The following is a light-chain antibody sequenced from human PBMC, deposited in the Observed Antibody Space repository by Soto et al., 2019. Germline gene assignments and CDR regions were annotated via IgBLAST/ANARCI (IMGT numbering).Light chain of an antibody. Sequence: AIQLTQPPSSLSASVGDRVTITCRASQGIRSALAWYQQKPGKAPKLLIYDASSLQSGVPSRFSGSGSGTDFTLTISTLQPEDFATYHCQQFKNHPLTFGGGTKVDIK. V-gene: IGKV1D-13*01. CDR2: DAS. CDR1: QGIRSA. J-gene: IGKJ4*01. CDR3: QQFKNHPLT.